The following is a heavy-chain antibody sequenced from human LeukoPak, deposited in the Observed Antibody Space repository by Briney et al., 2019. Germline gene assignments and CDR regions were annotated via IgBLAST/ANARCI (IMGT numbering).Heavy chain of an antibody. CDR1: GYTFTSYY. CDR2: INPSGGST. Sequence: ASVKVSCKASGYTFTSYYLHWVRQAPGQGLEWMGLINPSGGSTSYAQKFQGRVTMTRDTSTSTVYTELSSLRSEDTAVYYCARVLRDGVGSYHFDNWGQGTLVTVSS. J-gene: IGHJ4*02. V-gene: IGHV1-46*01. D-gene: IGHD3-10*01. CDR3: ARVLRDGVGSYHFDN.